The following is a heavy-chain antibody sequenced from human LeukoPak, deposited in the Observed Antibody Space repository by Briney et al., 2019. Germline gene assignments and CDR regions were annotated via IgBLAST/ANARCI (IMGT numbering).Heavy chain of an antibody. CDR3: ARNVGWYSHDS. Sequence: SETLSLTCTVSGDSLSSHYWSWIRQPPGKGLEWIGYIYGSGSTHYDPSLRSRVTISEDTSRNQFSLKLTSVTAADTAVYYCARNVGWYSHDSWGQGTLVTVSS. CDR2: IYGSGST. V-gene: IGHV4-59*08. D-gene: IGHD6-19*01. CDR1: GDSLSSHY. J-gene: IGHJ4*02.